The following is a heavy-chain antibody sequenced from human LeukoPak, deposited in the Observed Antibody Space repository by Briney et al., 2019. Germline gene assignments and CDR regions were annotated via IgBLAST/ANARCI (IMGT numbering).Heavy chain of an antibody. V-gene: IGHV3-48*02. D-gene: IGHD4-17*01. CDR1: GVTLGSYS. Sequence: GGCLRLSCVASGVTLGSYSMNWVRQAPGKGLEWVSYIRSGRSNMDYDDSVKERFALSRDNAKNSLFLRMGRLRDGDTAVDYCARDGGSHGAYPPRWGQGTVVTVS. J-gene: IGHJ4*02. CDR3: ARDGGSHGAYPPR. CDR2: IRSGRSNM.